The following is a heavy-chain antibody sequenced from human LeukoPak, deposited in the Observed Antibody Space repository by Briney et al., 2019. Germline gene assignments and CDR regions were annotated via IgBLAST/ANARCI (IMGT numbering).Heavy chain of an antibody. D-gene: IGHD6-25*01. CDR3: ASGRAAAFDY. V-gene: IGHV1-18*01. CDR1: GYTFTSYG. J-gene: IGHJ4*02. Sequence: GASVKVSCKASGYTFTSYGISWVRQAPGQGLEWMGWISAYNGNTNYAQKFQGRVTITADESTSTAYMELSSLRSEDTAVYYCASGRAAAFDYWGQGTLVTVSS. CDR2: ISAYNGNT.